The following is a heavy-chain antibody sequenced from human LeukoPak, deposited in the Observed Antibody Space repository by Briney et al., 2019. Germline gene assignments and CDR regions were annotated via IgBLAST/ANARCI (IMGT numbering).Heavy chain of an antibody. D-gene: IGHD3-9*01. V-gene: IGHV4-59*08. CDR3: ARHVWLQPFDY. CDR1: GGSMNSYY. CDR2: IYYSGST. J-gene: IGHJ4*02. Sequence: PSETLSLTCSVSGGSMNSYYWSWIRQSPAKGLEGIGYIYYSGSTNYNPSLKSRVTISVDTSKNQFSLKLSSVTAADPAVYYCARHVWLQPFDYWGEGTLVTVSS.